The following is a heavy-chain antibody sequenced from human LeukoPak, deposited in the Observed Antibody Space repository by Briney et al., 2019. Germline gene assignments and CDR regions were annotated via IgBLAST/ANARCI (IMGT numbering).Heavy chain of an antibody. CDR1: GGSISSSSYC. CDR3: ARHSRIAVAGTGEFDY. CDR2: IYYSGST. D-gene: IGHD6-19*01. J-gene: IGHJ4*02. V-gene: IGHV4-39*01. Sequence: SETLSLTCTVSGGSISSSSYCWGWIRQPPGKGLEWIGSIYYSGSTYYNPSLKSRVTISVDTSKNQFSLKLSSVTAADTAVYYCARHSRIAVAGTGEFDYWGQGTLVTVSS.